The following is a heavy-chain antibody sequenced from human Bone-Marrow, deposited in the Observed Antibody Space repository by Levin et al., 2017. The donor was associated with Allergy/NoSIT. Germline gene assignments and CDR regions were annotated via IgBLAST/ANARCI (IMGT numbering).Heavy chain of an antibody. Sequence: SVKVSCKASGGAFRTYTINWVRQAPGQGLEWMGMIIPMFGTINHAQKFLDRVAISADESTSTAYMELNSLAADDTAVYYCAREYGGHFFDPWGQGTLVTVSS. CDR1: GGAFRTYT. CDR3: AREYGGHFFDP. D-gene: IGHD3-10*01. V-gene: IGHV1-69*13. CDR2: IIPMFGTI. J-gene: IGHJ5*02.